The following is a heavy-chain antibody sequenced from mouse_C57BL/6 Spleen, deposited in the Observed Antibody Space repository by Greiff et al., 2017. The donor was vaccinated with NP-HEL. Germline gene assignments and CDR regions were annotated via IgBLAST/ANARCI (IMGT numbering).Heavy chain of an antibody. CDR2: IDPSDSYT. Sequence: QVQLQQPGAELVMPGASVKLSCKASGYTFTSYWMHWVKQRPGQGLEWIGEIDPSDSYTNYNQKFKGKSTLTVDKSSSTAYMQLSSLTSEDSAVYYWARSYDDYEGGGPWFAYWGQGTLVTVSA. CDR1: GYTFTSYW. J-gene: IGHJ3*01. D-gene: IGHD2-4*01. CDR3: ARSYDDYEGGGPWFAY. V-gene: IGHV1-69*01.